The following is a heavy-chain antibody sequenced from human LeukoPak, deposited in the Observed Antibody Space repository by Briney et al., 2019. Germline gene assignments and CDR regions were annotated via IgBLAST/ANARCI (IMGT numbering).Heavy chain of an antibody. CDR1: GASMNDYY. D-gene: IGHD3/OR15-3a*01. V-gene: IGHV4-4*07. Sequence: SETLSLTCTVSGASMNDYYWGWIRQPAGKGLEWIGLIYTSGRTRYNPSLRGRVTISADKSRNQLSLKLSSVTAADTAVFYCARLPYTGLLIDCWGQGTLVTVSS. CDR3: ARLPYTGLLIDC. J-gene: IGHJ4*02. CDR2: IYTSGRT.